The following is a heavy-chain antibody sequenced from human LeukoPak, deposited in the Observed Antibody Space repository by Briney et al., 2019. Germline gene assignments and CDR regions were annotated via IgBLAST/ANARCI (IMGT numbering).Heavy chain of an antibody. Sequence: GGTLRLSCAVSGFTFSSYWMSWVRQPPGKGLEWVANIKQDGSEKYYMDSVKGRFTISRDNATTSLYLQMNRLRAEDTAVYYCAREGYYYDSSGYPYYFDYWGQGTLVTVSS. CDR3: AREGYYYDSSGYPYYFDY. CDR2: IKQDGSEK. J-gene: IGHJ4*02. CDR1: GFTFSSYW. D-gene: IGHD3-22*01. V-gene: IGHV3-7*03.